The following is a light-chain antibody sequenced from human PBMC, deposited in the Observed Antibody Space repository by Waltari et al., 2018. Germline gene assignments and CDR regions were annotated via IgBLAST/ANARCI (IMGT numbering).Light chain of an antibody. V-gene: IGLV2-14*03. Sequence: SALTQPASVSGSPGQSITISCSGSTSDFSDYNYVSWYQHHPGKAPRLMISDVTKRPSGVSNRFSGSKSGNTASLSISGLQAEDEADYFCASYTSSSTWVFGGGTKLTVL. CDR1: TSDFSDYNY. J-gene: IGLJ3*02. CDR2: DVT. CDR3: ASYTSSSTWV.